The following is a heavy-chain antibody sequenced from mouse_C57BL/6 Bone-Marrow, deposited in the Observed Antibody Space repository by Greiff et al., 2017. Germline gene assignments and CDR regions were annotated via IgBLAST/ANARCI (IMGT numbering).Heavy chain of an antibody. CDR3: ARDLIYDGYSWLSY. D-gene: IGHD2-3*01. Sequence: EVKLMESGPGMVKPSQSLSLTCTVTGYSITSGYDWHWIRHFPGNKLEWMGYISYSGSTNYNPSLKSRIAITPDTAKNHVFLKLNSVTTEDTATYYCARDLIYDGYSWLSYWGQGTLVTVSA. J-gene: IGHJ3*01. CDR1: GYSITSGYD. CDR2: ISYSGST. V-gene: IGHV3-1*01.